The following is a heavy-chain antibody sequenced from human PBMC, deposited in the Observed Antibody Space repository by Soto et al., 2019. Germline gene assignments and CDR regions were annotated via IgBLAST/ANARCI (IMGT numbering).Heavy chain of an antibody. V-gene: IGHV4-59*01. CDR1: DRSISNYY. CDR2: IYYSGST. CDR3: ARGRTTVTPLYY. J-gene: IGHJ4*02. Sequence: SENVSLTCTVSDRSISNYYWSWIRQPPGKGLEWIGYIYYSGSTNYNPSLKSRVTISVDMSKNQFSLKLSSVTAADTAVYYCARGRTTVTPLYYWGQGTLVTVSS. D-gene: IGHD4-17*01.